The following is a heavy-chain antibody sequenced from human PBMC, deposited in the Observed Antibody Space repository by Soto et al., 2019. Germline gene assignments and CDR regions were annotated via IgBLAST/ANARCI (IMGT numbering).Heavy chain of an antibody. Sequence: GGSLRLSCAASGFTFSSYGMHWVRQAPGKGLEWVAVIWYDGSNKYYADSVKGRFTISRDNSKNTLYLQMNSLRAEDTAVYYCARDSAITMTPADYFDYWGQGTLVTVSS. CDR2: IWYDGSNK. CDR3: ARDSAITMTPADYFDY. CDR1: GFTFSSYG. J-gene: IGHJ4*02. V-gene: IGHV3-33*01. D-gene: IGHD3-22*01.